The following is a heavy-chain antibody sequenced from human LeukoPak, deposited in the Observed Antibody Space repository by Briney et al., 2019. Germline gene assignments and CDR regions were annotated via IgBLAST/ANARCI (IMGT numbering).Heavy chain of an antibody. CDR2: ISYDGSDK. CDR1: GVTFSSYA. CDR3: ARDYPADY. V-gene: IGHV3-30-3*01. Sequence: AESLSLSCAVSGVTFSSYAMRWVSQAPGKGMEWVGVISYDGSDKKYPNCVKGRSTNSRDNSKNTLYLQMHSVRVDDTSVDCCARDYPADYWGQGTLVTVSS. J-gene: IGHJ4*02.